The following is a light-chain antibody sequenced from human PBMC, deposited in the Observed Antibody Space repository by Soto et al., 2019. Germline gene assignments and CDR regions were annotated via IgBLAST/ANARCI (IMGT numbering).Light chain of an antibody. CDR1: QSVTSNY. CDR2: GAS. CDR3: QQYGSSSIT. J-gene: IGKJ5*01. V-gene: IGKV3-20*01. Sequence: EIVLTQSPGTLSLYQGERATLSCRASQSVTSNYLAWYQQKPGQAPRLLISGASSRAAGISDRFSGSGSGTDFTLTISRLEPEDFAVYYCQQYGSSSITFGQGTRLEN.